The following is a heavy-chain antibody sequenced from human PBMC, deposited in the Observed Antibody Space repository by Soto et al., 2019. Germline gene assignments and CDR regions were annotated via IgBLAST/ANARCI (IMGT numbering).Heavy chain of an antibody. CDR1: GYSFITSYH. V-gene: IGHV1-46*01. D-gene: IGHD5-12*01. CDR2: INPTGSMT. Sequence: SVRVSCKASGYSFITSYHMHWLRQAPGQGLEWMGIINPTGSMTSYSQKFQGRLTMTRDTSTATDYMELSNLTSEDTALYFCARDTGYDHDAFDIWGQGTMVTVSS. J-gene: IGHJ3*02. CDR3: ARDTGYDHDAFDI.